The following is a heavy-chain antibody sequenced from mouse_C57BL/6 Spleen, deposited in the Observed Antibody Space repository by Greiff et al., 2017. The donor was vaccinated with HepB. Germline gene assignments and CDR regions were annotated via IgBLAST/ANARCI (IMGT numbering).Heavy chain of an antibody. CDR3: ARDQRHYAMDY. Sequence: EVHLVESGGGLVKPGGSLKLSCAASGFTFSSYAMSWVRQTPEKRLEWVATISDGGSYTYYPDNVKGRFTISRDNAKNNLYLQLSHLKSEDTAMYDCARDQRHYAMDYWGQGTSVTVSS. CDR1: GFTFSSYA. CDR2: ISDGGSYT. J-gene: IGHJ4*01. V-gene: IGHV5-4*01.